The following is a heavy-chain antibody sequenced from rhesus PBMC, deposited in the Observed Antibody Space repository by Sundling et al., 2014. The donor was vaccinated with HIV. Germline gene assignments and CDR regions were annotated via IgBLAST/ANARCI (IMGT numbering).Heavy chain of an antibody. V-gene: IGHV1-200*01. Sequence: QVRLLQSGAEVKKPGTSVRVSCTASAYSFTRHAISWVRQAPGQDLEWMGWIDPWNDNTVYAQRFQGRVTMTRDTSTGIGYMELDRLTSEDTAVYYCSARRIQLQSNYYDSGYPFDLWGPWHPNHHLL. CDR1: AYSFTRHA. CDR2: IDPWNDNT. CDR3: SARRIQLQSNYYDSGYPFDL. J-gene: IGHJ2*01. D-gene: IGHD3-28*01.